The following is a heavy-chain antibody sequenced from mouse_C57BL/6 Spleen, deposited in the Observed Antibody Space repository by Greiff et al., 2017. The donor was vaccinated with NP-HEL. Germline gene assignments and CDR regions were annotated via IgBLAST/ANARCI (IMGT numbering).Heavy chain of an antibody. J-gene: IGHJ4*01. D-gene: IGHD1-1*01. CDR3: ARDPYYYGSSPYAMDY. CDR1: GFTFSSYA. CDR2: ISDGGSYT. V-gene: IGHV5-4*01. Sequence: VQLVESGGGLVKPGGSLKLSCAASGFTFSSYAMSWVRQTPEKRLEWVATISDGGSYTYYPDNVKGRFTISRDNAKNNLYLQMSHLKSGDKAMYYCARDPYYYGSSPYAMDYWGQGTSVTVSS.